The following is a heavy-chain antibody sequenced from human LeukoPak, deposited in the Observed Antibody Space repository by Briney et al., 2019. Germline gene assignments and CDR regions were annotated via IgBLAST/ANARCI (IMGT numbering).Heavy chain of an antibody. CDR2: ISSSSSTT. V-gene: IGHV3-48*04. Sequence: GGSLRLSCAASGFTFSSYSMNWVRQAPGKGLEWVSYISSSSSTTYYADSVKGRFTISRDNAKNSLYLQMNSLRAEDTAVYYCAREVVVAATIGSGTFAKSYYYYYMGVWGKGTTVTVSS. CDR3: AREVVVAATIGSGTFAKSYYYYYMGV. D-gene: IGHD2-15*01. J-gene: IGHJ6*03. CDR1: GFTFSSYS.